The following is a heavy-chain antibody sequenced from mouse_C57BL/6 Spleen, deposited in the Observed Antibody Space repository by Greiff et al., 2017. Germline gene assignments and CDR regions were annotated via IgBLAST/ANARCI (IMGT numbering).Heavy chain of an antibody. Sequence: QVQLQQSGPELVKPGASVKISCKASGYSFTSYYIHWVKQRPGQGLEWIGWIYPGSGNTKYNEKFKGKATLTADTSSSTAYMQLSSLTSEDSAVYYCARETTYWYFDVWGTGTTVTVSS. CDR1: GYSFTSYY. V-gene: IGHV1-66*01. CDR3: ARETTYWYFDV. J-gene: IGHJ1*03. D-gene: IGHD1-1*01. CDR2: IYPGSGNT.